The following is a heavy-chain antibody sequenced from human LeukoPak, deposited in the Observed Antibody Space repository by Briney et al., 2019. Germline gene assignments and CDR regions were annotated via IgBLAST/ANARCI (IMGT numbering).Heavy chain of an antibody. J-gene: IGHJ4*02. Sequence: SETLSLTCTVSGGSISSYYWTWIRQPPGKGLEWIGYVYYSGSTNYNPSLKSRVTISVDTSKNQFSLKVSSVTAADTAVYYCARASSYGPFDYWGQGTLVTVSS. D-gene: IGHD5-18*01. CDR1: GGSISSYY. V-gene: IGHV4-59*01. CDR3: ARASSYGPFDY. CDR2: VYYSGST.